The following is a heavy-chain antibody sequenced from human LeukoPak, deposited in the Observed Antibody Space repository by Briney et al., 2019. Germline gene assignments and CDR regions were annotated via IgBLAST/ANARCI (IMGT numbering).Heavy chain of an antibody. CDR1: GGTFSSYA. Sequence: SVKVSCKASGGTFSSYAISWVRQAPGQGLEWMGGIIPIFGTANYAQKFQGRVTITMDESTSTAYMELSSLRSEDTAVYYCARQGYSSSYFHYYYYMDVWGKGTTVTVSS. D-gene: IGHD6-13*01. J-gene: IGHJ6*03. CDR3: ARQGYSSSYFHYYYYMDV. V-gene: IGHV1-69*05. CDR2: IIPIFGTA.